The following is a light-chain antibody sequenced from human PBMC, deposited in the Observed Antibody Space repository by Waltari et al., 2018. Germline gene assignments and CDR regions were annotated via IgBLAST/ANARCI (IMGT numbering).Light chain of an antibody. J-gene: IGKJ1*01. V-gene: IGKV3-20*01. CDR1: QSVSRA. Sequence: EIVLTQSPGTLSLSPGERATLSCRASQSVSRALAWYQQNPGQAPRLLLYGASNRATGIPDRFSGSGSGTDFRLIISRLEPEDFAVYYCQHYVSLPVTFGQGTKVEIK. CDR3: QHYVSLPVT. CDR2: GAS.